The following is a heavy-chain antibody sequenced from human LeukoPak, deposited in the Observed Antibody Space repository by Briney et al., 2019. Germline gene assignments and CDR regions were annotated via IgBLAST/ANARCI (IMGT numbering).Heavy chain of an antibody. CDR2: ISGSGGER. D-gene: IGHD3-9*01. Sequence: GGSLRLSCAASGFTFSNYGMSWVRQAPGKGLQWVSGISGSGGERYYTESVKGRFTISRDNSKNTLYLQMNSLRAEDTAVYYCAKDMARYFDWLLLSPDYWGQGTLVTVSS. CDR3: AKDMARYFDWLLLSPDY. V-gene: IGHV3-23*01. CDR1: GFTFSNYG. J-gene: IGHJ4*02.